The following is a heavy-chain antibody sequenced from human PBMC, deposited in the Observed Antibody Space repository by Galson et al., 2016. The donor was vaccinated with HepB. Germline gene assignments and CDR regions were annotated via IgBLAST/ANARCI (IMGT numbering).Heavy chain of an antibody. Sequence: SLRLSCAASGFTFSNFGMHWVRQAPGKGLDWVAFIRYDGSDVYYADSVKGRFTISRDNSKNTLDLQMNSLRAEDTAVYDCRTNDYWGQGTLVTGSS. CDR3: RTNDY. J-gene: IGHJ4*02. CDR1: GFTFSNFG. D-gene: IGHD2-2*01. V-gene: IGHV3-30*02. CDR2: IRYDGSDV.